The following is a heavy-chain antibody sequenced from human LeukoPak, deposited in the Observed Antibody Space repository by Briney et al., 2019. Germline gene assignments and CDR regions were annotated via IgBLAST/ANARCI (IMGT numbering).Heavy chain of an antibody. CDR3: ARNENSGWGYFDY. V-gene: IGHV3-23*01. D-gene: IGHD5-12*01. J-gene: IGHJ4*02. Sequence: GGSLRLSCAASGFTFSSYAMNWVRQAPGKGLEWVSTISGSGVSTYYADSVKGRFTISRDNSKNTLYLQMKSLRAEDTAVYYCARNENSGWGYFDYWGQGTLVTVSS. CDR2: ISGSGVST. CDR1: GFTFSSYA.